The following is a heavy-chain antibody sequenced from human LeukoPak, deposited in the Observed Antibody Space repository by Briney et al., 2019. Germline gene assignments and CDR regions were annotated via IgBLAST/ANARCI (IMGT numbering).Heavy chain of an antibody. CDR3: ARSGPYYYHYVDV. CDR1: GFPITRGDY. Sequence: PSETLSLTCTVSGFPITRGDYWGWIRQPPGKGLEWIGAIYHSGSTYYDPSLRSRVAILVDTSKNQFSLRLSSVSAADTAVYYCARSGPYYYHYVDVWGKGTTVTVSS. D-gene: IGHD3-10*01. J-gene: IGHJ6*03. CDR2: IYHSGST. V-gene: IGHV4-38-2*02.